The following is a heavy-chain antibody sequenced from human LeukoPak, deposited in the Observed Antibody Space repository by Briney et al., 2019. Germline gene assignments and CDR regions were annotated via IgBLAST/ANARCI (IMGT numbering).Heavy chain of an antibody. CDR1: GYAFTRYA. Sequence: ASVKVSCKASGYAFTRYAMHWVRQAPGQRLEWMGWINAGNGNTKYSQKFQGRVTITRDTSASTAYMELSSLRSEDTAVYYCARGDIVVVPAAGTDYWGQGTLVTVSS. V-gene: IGHV1-3*01. D-gene: IGHD2-2*01. CDR2: INAGNGNT. CDR3: ARGDIVVVPAAGTDY. J-gene: IGHJ4*02.